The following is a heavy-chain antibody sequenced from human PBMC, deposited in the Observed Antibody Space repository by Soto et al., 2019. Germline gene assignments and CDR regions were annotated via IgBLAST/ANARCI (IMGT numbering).Heavy chain of an antibody. V-gene: IGHV5-51*01. Sequence: GESLKISCKASGYGFSGYWIGWVRQMPGKGLEWMGIIYPGDSNTKYSPSFQGQVTMSADKSISTAYLQLSSLKASDTAMYYCARLTGFFSERQIHFDYWGQGTLVTVS. CDR3: ARLTGFFSERQIHFDY. D-gene: IGHD1-26*01. CDR1: GYGFSGYW. J-gene: IGHJ4*02. CDR2: IYPGDSNT.